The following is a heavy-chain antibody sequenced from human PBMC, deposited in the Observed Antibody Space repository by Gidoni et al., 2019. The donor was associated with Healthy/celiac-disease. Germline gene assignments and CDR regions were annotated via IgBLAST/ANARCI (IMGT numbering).Heavy chain of an antibody. Sequence: QVQLVETGGGVVQPGRSLRLSCAASGFPFSSYAMHWIRQATGKGLGGVVVISYDGSNKYYADSVKGRFTSSRDNSKNTLYLQRNSLRAEDTAVYYCARAYYDFWSGYSPSCYFDYWGQGTLVTVSS. CDR3: ARAYYDFWSGYSPSCYFDY. CDR1: GFPFSSYA. D-gene: IGHD3-3*01. J-gene: IGHJ4*02. CDR2: ISYDGSNK. V-gene: IGHV3-30-3*01.